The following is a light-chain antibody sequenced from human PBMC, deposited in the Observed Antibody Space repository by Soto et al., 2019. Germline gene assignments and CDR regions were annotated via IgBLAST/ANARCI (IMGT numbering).Light chain of an antibody. CDR1: QSVRNNY. CDR3: QQYGSLPIT. Sequence: EIVLTQSPGTLSLSPGERATLSCRASQSVRNNYLAWYQQRPGQAPRLLIYGASTRATGIPDRFSGSGSGTDFTLTISRLEPEDFAVYYCQQYGSLPITFGQGTRLEIK. J-gene: IGKJ5*01. V-gene: IGKV3-20*01. CDR2: GAS.